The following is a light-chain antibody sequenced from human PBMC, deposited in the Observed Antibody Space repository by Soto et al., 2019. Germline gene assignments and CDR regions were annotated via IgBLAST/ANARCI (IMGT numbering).Light chain of an antibody. V-gene: IGKV1-5*01. CDR1: QSVSTW. Sequence: DIQMTQSPSTLSASVGDSVTITCRASQSVSTWLAWYQQKPGKAPKLLISDASSWETGVPSRFSGSGFGTEFTLTISSLQSDDFAIYYCQHYNSYSEAFGQGTKVDIK. CDR3: QHYNSYSEA. CDR2: DAS. J-gene: IGKJ1*01.